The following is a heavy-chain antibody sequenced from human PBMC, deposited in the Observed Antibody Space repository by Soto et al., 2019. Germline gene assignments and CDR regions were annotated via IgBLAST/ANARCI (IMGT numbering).Heavy chain of an antibody. D-gene: IGHD1-26*01. J-gene: IGHJ4*02. Sequence: QVQLQESGPGLVKPSDTLSLTCAVSGYSISSSNWWGWIRQPPGKGLEWIGYIYYSGTTYYNPSLKSRVTMAVDTSKNQFSLELNSVTAGDTAVYYCARREIQGPIDHWGQGTLVTVSS. CDR2: IYYSGTT. CDR3: ARREIQGPIDH. CDR1: GYSISSSNW. V-gene: IGHV4-28*01.